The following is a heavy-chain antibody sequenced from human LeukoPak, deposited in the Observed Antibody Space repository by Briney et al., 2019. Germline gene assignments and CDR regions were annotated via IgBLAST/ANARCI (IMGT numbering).Heavy chain of an antibody. CDR2: INAGNGNT. D-gene: IGHD2-2*01. V-gene: IGHV1-3*01. J-gene: IGHJ5*02. CDR1: GYTFTSYA. CDR3: ARGAEDIVVVPAAITNWFDP. Sequence: ASVKVSCKASGYTFTSYAMHWVRQAPGQRLEWMGWINAGNGNTKYSQKFQGRVTITRDPSASTAYMELSSLRSEDTAVYYCARGAEDIVVVPAAITNWFDPWGQGTLVTVSS.